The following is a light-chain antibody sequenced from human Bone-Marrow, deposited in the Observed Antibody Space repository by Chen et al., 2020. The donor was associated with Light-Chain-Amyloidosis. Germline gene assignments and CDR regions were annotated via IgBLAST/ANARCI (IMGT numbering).Light chain of an antibody. Sequence: QSALTQPASVSGSPGQSITIPCTGTSGDVGTYNYVSWYQQHPGKATKVIIYAVSNRPSGVSTRFSVSKSGNTASLTISGLQAEDEADYYCSSFTSSSSYVFGPGTKVTVL. CDR2: AVS. CDR1: SGDVGTYNY. V-gene: IGLV2-14*01. J-gene: IGLJ1*01. CDR3: SSFTSSSSYV.